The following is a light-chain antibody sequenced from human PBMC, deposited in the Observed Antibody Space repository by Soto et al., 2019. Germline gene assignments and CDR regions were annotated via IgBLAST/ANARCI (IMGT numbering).Light chain of an antibody. Sequence: EIIMTQSPATLSVSPGERVTLYCRASQSVSDNVAWYQQRPGQSPRLLMHSASARAAGLPARFSGSGSGTEFSLSILSLQSEDFAVYFGQQYNDWPITFGQGTRLETK. J-gene: IGKJ5*01. CDR2: SAS. CDR3: QQYNDWPIT. CDR1: QSVSDN. V-gene: IGKV3-15*01.